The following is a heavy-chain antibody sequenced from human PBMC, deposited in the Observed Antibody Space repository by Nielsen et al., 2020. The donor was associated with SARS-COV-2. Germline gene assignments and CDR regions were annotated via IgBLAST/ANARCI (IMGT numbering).Heavy chain of an antibody. J-gene: IGHJ4*02. CDR2: ISYDGSNK. CDR1: GFTFSSYG. V-gene: IGHV3-30*18. D-gene: IGHD4-17*01. CDR3: AKDPRGDPDY. Sequence: GESLKIYCAASGFTFSSYGMHWVRQAPGKGLEWVAVISYDGSNKYYADSVKGRFTISRDNSKNTLYLQMNSLRAEDTAVYYCAKDPRGDPDYWGQGTLVTVSS.